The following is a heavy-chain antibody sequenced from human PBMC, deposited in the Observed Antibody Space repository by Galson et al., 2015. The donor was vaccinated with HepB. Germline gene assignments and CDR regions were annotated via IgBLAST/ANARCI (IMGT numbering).Heavy chain of an antibody. CDR2: ISDRGGST. CDR1: EFTFSSYA. D-gene: IGHD4/OR15-4a*01. J-gene: IGHJ2*01. CDR3: ARMRETMVTAKRYWYFDL. V-gene: IGHV3-23*01. Sequence: SLRLSCAASEFTFSSYAMSWVRQAPGKGLEWVSAISDRGGSTYYADSVKGRFTISRDNSKNTLYLEVNTLRAEDTAVYYCARMRETMVTAKRYWYFDLWGRGTLVTVSS.